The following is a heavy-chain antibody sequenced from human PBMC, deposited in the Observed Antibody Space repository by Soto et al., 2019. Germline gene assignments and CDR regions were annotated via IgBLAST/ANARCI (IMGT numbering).Heavy chain of an antibody. J-gene: IGHJ3*02. D-gene: IGHD5-18*01. CDR1: GFTFSRYW. V-gene: IGHV3-7*01. Sequence: LRLSCGASGFTFSRYWMNWVRQAPGKGLEWVANIKQDGTEKNYVDSVKGRFTISRDNARKSLYLQMDSLRAEDTAVYFCARGDTPMITGMDSFDIWGQGTMVTVSS. CDR2: IKQDGTEK. CDR3: ARGDTPMITGMDSFDI.